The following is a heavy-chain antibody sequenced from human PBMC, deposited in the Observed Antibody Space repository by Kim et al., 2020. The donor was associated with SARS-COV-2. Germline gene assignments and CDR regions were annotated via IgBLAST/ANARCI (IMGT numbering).Heavy chain of an antibody. CDR1: GFPFSGYD. J-gene: IGHJ5*02. D-gene: IGHD5-12*01. CDR3: ARGLRGGLDP. V-gene: IGHV3-13*04. CDR2: ISTAGDT. Sequence: GGSLRLSCAASGFPFSGYDMHWVRQATGKGLEWVSSISTAGDTFYAGSVKGRFTISRENAKSSLYLQVNSLRVGDTAVYYCARGLRGGLDPWGQGTLVTV.